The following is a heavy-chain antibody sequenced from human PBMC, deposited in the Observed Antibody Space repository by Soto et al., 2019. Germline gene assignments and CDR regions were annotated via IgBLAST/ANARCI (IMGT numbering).Heavy chain of an antibody. D-gene: IGHD6-13*01. J-gene: IGHJ4*02. CDR1: GFTFSSYW. CDR2: IKQDGSEK. CDR3: ASFYSSSWYRVPYYFDY. Sequence: VQLVESGGGLVQPGGSLRLSCAASGFTFSSYWMSWVCQAPGKGLEWVANIKQDGSEKYYVDSVKGRFTISRDNAKNSLYLQMNSLRAEDTAVYYCASFYSSSWYRVPYYFDYWGQGTLVTVSS. V-gene: IGHV3-7*01.